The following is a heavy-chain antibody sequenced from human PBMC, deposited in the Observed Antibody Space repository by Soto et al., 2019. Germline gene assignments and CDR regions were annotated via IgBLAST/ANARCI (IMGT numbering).Heavy chain of an antibody. J-gene: IGHJ5*02. CDR2: ISGSGGST. D-gene: IGHD2-2*01. CDR1: GFTFSRYA. V-gene: IGHV3-23*01. Sequence: GGSLRLSCVASGFTFSRYAMSWVRPAPGKGLEWVSAISGSGGSTYYADSVKGRFTISRDNSKNTLYLQMNSLRAEDTAVYYCAKALGYCSSTSCFNWFDPWGQGTLVTVSS. CDR3: AKALGYCSSTSCFNWFDP.